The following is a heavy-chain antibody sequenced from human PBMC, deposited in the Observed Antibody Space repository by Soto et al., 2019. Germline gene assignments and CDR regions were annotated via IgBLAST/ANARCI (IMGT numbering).Heavy chain of an antibody. V-gene: IGHV1-46*01. CDR1: GYTFTSYY. CDR2: INPSGGST. Sequence: QVQLVQSGAEVKKPGASVKVSCKASGYTFTSYYMHWVRQTPGQGLEWMGIINPSGGSTSYAQKFQGRVTMTRDTSTSTVYMELSCLRSEDTAVYYCARGLAALGLGMDVWGQGTTVTVSS. CDR3: ARGLAALGLGMDV. D-gene: IGHD2-15*01. J-gene: IGHJ6*02.